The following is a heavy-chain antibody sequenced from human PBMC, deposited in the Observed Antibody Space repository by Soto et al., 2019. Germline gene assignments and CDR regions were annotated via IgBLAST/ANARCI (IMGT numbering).Heavy chain of an antibody. J-gene: IGHJ4*01. CDR2: IYYSGTT. V-gene: IGHV4-39*01. Sequence: QLQLQESGPGLVRPSETLSLTCTVSGGSISGRSYYWGWIRQPPGKGLEWIGSIYYSGTTYYNSPFKSRVTISIDTSNSQFSLNLNSVTAADTAVYYCARHAGDVCQLCPFDYWGHGTLVTVSS. CDR1: GGSISGRSYY. CDR3: ARHAGDVCQLCPFDY. D-gene: IGHD2-21*01.